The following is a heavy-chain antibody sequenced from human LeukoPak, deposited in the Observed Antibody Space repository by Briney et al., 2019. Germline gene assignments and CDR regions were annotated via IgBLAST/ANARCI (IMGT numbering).Heavy chain of an antibody. CDR2: INPNSGGT. J-gene: IGHJ6*02. Sequence: ASVKVSCKASGYTFTGYYMHWVRQAPGRGLEWMGWINPNSGGTNYAQKFQGRVTMTRDTSISTAYMELSRLRSDDTAVYYCATSIVGATWGFTYYYGMDVWGQGTTVTVSS. CDR1: GYTFTGYY. CDR3: ATSIVGATWGFTYYYGMDV. V-gene: IGHV1-2*02. D-gene: IGHD1-26*01.